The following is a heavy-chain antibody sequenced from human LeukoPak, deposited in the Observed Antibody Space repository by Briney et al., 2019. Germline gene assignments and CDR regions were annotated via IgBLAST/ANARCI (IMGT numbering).Heavy chain of an antibody. CDR2: ISSDGITI. CDR1: GFTFSSYE. J-gene: IGHJ4*02. V-gene: IGHV3-48*03. CDR3: ARARGPFCSGGSCYGYYFDF. D-gene: IGHD2-15*01. Sequence: GGSLRLSCAASGFTFSSYEMNWVRQAPGKGLQWVSFISSDGITIFYADSVKGRFTISRDNAKNSLYLQMNSLRAEDTAVYYCARARGPFCSGGSCYGYYFDFWGQGTLVTVSS.